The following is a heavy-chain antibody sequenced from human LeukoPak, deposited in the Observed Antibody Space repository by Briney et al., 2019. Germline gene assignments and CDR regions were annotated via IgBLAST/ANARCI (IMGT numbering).Heavy chain of an antibody. V-gene: IGHV3-23*01. D-gene: IGHD5-24*01. J-gene: IGHJ4*02. CDR3: ARGAGYNYPYYFDY. Sequence: GGSLRLSCAASGFTFTNYAMSWVRQAPGKGLEWVSSVSGSGDSTYYADSVKGRFTISRDKTKNTLYLQLNSLRAEDTAVYYCARGAGYNYPYYFDYWGQGTLVTVSS. CDR1: GFTFTNYA. CDR2: VSGSGDST.